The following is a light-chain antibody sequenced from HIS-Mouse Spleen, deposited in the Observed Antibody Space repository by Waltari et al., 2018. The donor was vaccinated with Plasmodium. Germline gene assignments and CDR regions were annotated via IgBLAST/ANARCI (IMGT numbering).Light chain of an antibody. J-gene: IGLJ2*01. V-gene: IGLV2-11*01. Sequence: QSALTQPRSVSGSPGQSVTISCTGTSSDVGGYNYVSWYQQHPGKAPKRMIYDVSKRASGVPDRFSGSKSGNTASLTISGLQAEDEADYYCCSYAGSYTLVVGGGTKLTVL. CDR3: CSYAGSYTLV. CDR2: DVS. CDR1: SSDVGGYNY.